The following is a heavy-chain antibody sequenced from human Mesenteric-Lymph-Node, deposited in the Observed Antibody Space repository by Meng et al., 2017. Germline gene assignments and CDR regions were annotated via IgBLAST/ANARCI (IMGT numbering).Heavy chain of an antibody. D-gene: IGHD3-22*01. Sequence: SVKVSCKASGYTFTSYGISWVRQAPGQGLEWMGRIIPILGIANYAQKFQGRVTITADKSTSTAYMELSSLRSEDTAVYYCARPYYYDSSGYPDAFDIWGQGKRVTVSS. CDR1: GYTFTSYG. V-gene: IGHV1-69*04. CDR3: ARPYYYDSSGYPDAFDI. J-gene: IGHJ3*02. CDR2: IIPILGIA.